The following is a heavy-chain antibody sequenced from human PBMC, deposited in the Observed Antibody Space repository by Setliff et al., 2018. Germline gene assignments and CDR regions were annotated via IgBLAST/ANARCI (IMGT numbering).Heavy chain of an antibody. V-gene: IGHV1-3*01. J-gene: IGHJ4*02. CDR2: ITAGNGNT. Sequence: GASVKVSCKASGYTFTTYAIHWVRQAPGQRPEWMGWITAGNGNTKYSQKFQGRVTITRDTSASTAYRELSSLRSEDTAVYYCARPSYSSGWYGNFDYWGQGTLVTVSS. D-gene: IGHD6-19*01. CDR3: ARPSYSSGWYGNFDY. CDR1: GYTFTTYA.